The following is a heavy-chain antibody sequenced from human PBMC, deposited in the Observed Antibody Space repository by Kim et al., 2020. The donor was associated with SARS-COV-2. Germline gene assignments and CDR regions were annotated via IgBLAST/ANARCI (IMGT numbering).Heavy chain of an antibody. CDR3: AKGGRSFIVVVVAALLNFDY. CDR2: ISGSGGST. CDR1: GFTFSSYA. Sequence: GGSLRLSCAASGFTFSSYAMSWVRQAPGKGLEWVSAISGSGGSTYYADSVKGRFTISRDNSKNTLYLQMNSLRAEDTAVYYCAKGGRSFIVVVVAALLNFDYWGQGTLVTVSS. J-gene: IGHJ4*02. V-gene: IGHV3-23*01. D-gene: IGHD2-15*01.